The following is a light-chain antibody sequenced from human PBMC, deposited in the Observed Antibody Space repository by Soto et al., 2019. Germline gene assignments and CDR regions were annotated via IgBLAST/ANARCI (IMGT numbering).Light chain of an antibody. CDR1: QGISSY. V-gene: IGKV1-8*01. CDR3: QQYYSYPRT. J-gene: IGKJ1*01. Sequence: AIRVTQSPSSLSASTGERGTITFRASQGISSYLAWYQQKPGKAPKLLIYAASTLQSGVPSRFSGSGSGTDFTLTISCLQSEDFATYYCQQYYSYPRTFGQGTRWIS. CDR2: AAS.